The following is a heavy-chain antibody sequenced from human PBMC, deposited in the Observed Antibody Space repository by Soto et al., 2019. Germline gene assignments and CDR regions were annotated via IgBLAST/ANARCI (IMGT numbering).Heavy chain of an antibody. D-gene: IGHD2-8*02. V-gene: IGHV3-7*05. CDR3: GREGPKEGTGGFDY. CDR2: IKQDGSEK. CDR1: GFTFSSYW. Sequence: EVQLVESGGGLVQPGGSLRLSCEASGFTFSSYWMNWVRQAPGKGLEWVANIKQDGSEKFYVDSVKGRFTISRDNAKNSVYVQMNSLRGEDTAVYYCGREGPKEGTGGFDYWVQGTVVTVSS. J-gene: IGHJ4*02.